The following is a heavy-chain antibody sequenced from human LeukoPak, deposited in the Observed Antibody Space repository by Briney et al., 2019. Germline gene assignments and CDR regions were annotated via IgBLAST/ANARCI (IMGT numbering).Heavy chain of an antibody. V-gene: IGHV1-69*13. CDR3: AREGGSYWHYYYYMDV. J-gene: IGHJ6*03. Sequence: SVKVSCKASGGTFSSYAISWVRQAPGQGLEWMGGIIPIFGTANYAQKFQGRVTITADESTSTAYMELSSLRSEDTAVYYCAREGGSYWHYYYYMDVWGKGTTVTISS. D-gene: IGHD1-26*01. CDR1: GGTFSSYA. CDR2: IIPIFGTA.